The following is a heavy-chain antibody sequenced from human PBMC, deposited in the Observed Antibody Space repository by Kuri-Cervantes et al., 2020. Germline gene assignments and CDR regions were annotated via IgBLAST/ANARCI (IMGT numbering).Heavy chain of an antibody. CDR3: ARGGYSGYDFFGVLEGDGMDV. CDR2: ISGSGTTT. D-gene: IGHD5-12*01. J-gene: IGHJ6*02. CDR1: GFTFNAYG. Sequence: GESLKISCAVSGFTFNAYGMSWARQVPGRGLEWVSAISGSGTTTSYADSVKGRFTISRDNSKNTLYLQMNSLRAEDTAVYYCARGGYSGYDFFGVLEGDGMDVWGQGTTVTVSS. V-gene: IGHV3-23*01.